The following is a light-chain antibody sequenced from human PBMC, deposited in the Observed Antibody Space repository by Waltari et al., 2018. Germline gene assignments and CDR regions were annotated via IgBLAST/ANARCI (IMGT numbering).Light chain of an antibody. CDR3: YSETDNDLWV. CDR2: KDT. Sequence: SYELTQPSSVSVSPGQAARITCSGDLLPKIYTRWIQQKPGQAPVLVIYKDTERPSGISERFAGSRSGTTVTLTISGARAEDEADYYCYSETDNDLWVFGGGTKLTVL. V-gene: IGLV3-27*01. J-gene: IGLJ3*02. CDR1: LLPKIY.